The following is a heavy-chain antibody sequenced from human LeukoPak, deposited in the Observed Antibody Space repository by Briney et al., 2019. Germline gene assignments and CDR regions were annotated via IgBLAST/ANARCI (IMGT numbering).Heavy chain of an antibody. Sequence: PGGSLRLSCAASGFTLSSYATSWVRQAPGKGLEWVSAISGSGADTYYADSVKGRFTISRDNSKNTLYLQMNSLRAEDTAVYYCANPGDYGWYWGQGTLVTVSS. CDR2: ISGSGADT. V-gene: IGHV3-23*01. CDR3: ANPGDYGWY. D-gene: IGHD4-17*01. J-gene: IGHJ4*02. CDR1: GFTLSSYA.